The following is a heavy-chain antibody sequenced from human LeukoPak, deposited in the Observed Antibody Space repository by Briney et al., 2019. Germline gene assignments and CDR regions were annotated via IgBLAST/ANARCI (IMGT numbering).Heavy chain of an antibody. CDR2: IYYSGST. Sequence: SETLSLTCTVSGGSISSGSYYWSWIRQPPGKGLEWIGYIYYSGSTNYNPSLKSRVTISVDTSKNQFSLKLSSVTAADTAVYYCATLASGVSHPFDYWGQGTLVTVSS. CDR3: ATLASGVSHPFDY. V-gene: IGHV4-61*01. CDR1: GGSISSGSYY. J-gene: IGHJ4*02. D-gene: IGHD6-25*01.